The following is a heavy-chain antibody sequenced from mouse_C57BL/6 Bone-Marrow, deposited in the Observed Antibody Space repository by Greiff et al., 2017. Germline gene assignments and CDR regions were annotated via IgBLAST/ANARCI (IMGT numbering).Heavy chain of an antibody. Sequence: EVKLVESGGGLVKPGGSLKLSCAASGFTFSSYAMSWVRQTPEKRLEWVATISDGGSYTYYPDNVKGRFTISRDNAKNNRYLQMSHLKSEDTAMYYCAREPFYGGYHWYFDVWGTGTTVTVSS. D-gene: IGHD2-3*01. CDR3: AREPFYGGYHWYFDV. CDR1: GFTFSSYA. J-gene: IGHJ1*03. CDR2: ISDGGSYT. V-gene: IGHV5-4*01.